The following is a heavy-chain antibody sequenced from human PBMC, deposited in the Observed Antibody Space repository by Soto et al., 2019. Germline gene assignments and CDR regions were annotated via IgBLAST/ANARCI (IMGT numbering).Heavy chain of an antibody. CDR3: ARTSMQSRGYSYGHGGMDV. CDR2: IYLGDSDT. CDR1: GYSFTSYC. D-gene: IGHD5-18*01. V-gene: IGHV5-51*01. Sequence: GESLKISCKGSGYSFTSYCIGWVRRMPGKGLEWMGIIYLGDSDTRYSPSFQGHVTISADKSISTAYLQWSSLKASDTAMYYCARTSMQSRGYSYGHGGMDVWGQGTTVPVSS. J-gene: IGHJ6*02.